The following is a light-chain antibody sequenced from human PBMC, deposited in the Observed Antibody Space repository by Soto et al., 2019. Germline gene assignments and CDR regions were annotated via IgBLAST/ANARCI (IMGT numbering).Light chain of an antibody. Sequence: IVLSQSPGTLSLSPGERATLSCRASQSVSSSYLAWYQQKPGQAPRLLIYGASSRATGIPDRFSGSGSGTDFTLTISRLEPEDFAVYYCQQYGNSVPYTFGQGTKVDIK. CDR3: QQYGNSVPYT. CDR2: GAS. J-gene: IGKJ2*01. V-gene: IGKV3-20*01. CDR1: QSVSSSY.